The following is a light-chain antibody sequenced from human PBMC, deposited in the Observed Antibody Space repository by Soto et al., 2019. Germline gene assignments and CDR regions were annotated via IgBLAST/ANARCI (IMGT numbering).Light chain of an antibody. Sequence: SALAQPASVSGSPGQSITISCTGTSSDVGGYTYVSWYQQHPGKAPKLMIYEVSERPSGVSDRFSGSKSGNTASLTISGLQAEDEADYYCSSYTRTDTVVFGGGTKGTVL. CDR1: SSDVGGYTY. CDR2: EVS. V-gene: IGLV2-14*01. CDR3: SSYTRTDTVV. J-gene: IGLJ2*01.